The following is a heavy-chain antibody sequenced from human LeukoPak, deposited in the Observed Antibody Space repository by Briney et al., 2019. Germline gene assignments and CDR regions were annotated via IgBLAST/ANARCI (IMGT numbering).Heavy chain of an antibody. CDR2: IYPGDSDT. CDR1: GYSFTSYW. J-gene: IGHJ3*02. V-gene: IGHV5-51*01. CDR3: ARPVESGYDNDAFDI. D-gene: IGHD5-12*01. Sequence: RGESLKISCKGSGYSFTSYWIGWVRQMPGKGLEWMGIIYPGDSDTRYSPSFQGQVTISADKSISTAYLQWSSLKASDTAMYYCARPVESGYDNDAFDIWGQGTMVTVSS.